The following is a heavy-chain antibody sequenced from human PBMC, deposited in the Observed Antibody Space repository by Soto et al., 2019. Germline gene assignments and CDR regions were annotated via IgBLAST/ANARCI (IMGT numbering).Heavy chain of an antibody. D-gene: IGHD4-17*01. CDR1: GYTFTGYY. J-gene: IGHJ5*02. V-gene: IGHV1-18*04. CDR2: INANNGNT. Sequence: ASVKVSCKASGYTFTGYYMRWVRQAPGKGLEWMGWINANNGNTNYAQKLQGRVTMTTDTSTSTAYMELRSLRSDDTAVYFCARGGSHNGDIENWFDPWGHGTLVTVSS. CDR3: ARGGSHNGDIENWFDP.